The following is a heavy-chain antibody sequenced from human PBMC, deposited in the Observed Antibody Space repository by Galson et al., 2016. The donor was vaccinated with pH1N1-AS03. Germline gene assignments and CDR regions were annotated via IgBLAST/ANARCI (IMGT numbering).Heavy chain of an antibody. CDR3: AKTVQYTSSRNPFDY. CDR1: GFTFNRYG. CDR2: IRSDGSVK. V-gene: IGHV3-30*02. Sequence: SLRLSCAASGFTFNRYGMHWVRQAPGKGLEWVAFIRSDGSVKFYEDSVKGRFAIFRDNSNNTLSLQMHSLRPEDTALYYCAKTVQYTSSRNPFDYWGQGTLVTVSS. J-gene: IGHJ4*02. D-gene: IGHD6-13*01.